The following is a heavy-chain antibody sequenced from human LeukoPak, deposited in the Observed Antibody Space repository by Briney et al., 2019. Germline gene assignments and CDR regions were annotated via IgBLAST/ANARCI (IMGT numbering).Heavy chain of an antibody. D-gene: IGHD4-17*01. Sequence: SETLSLTCTVSGGSISGYYWTWIRQPPGKGLEWIGYVYYSGSSNYNPSLKRRVTVLLDTSKNQFSLELSSVTAADTAVYYCARVGDGDYGYFFDYWGQGILVTVSS. CDR2: VYYSGSS. J-gene: IGHJ4*02. CDR3: ARVGDGDYGYFFDY. V-gene: IGHV4-59*01. CDR1: GGSISGYY.